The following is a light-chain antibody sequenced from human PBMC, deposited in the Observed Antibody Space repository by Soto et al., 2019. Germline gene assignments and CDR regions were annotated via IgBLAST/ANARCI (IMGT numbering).Light chain of an antibody. CDR2: GAS. Sequence: EIVLTHSPSTLSFSPGESATLCFRATRSVSSYLAWYQQKPGQAPRLLIYGASTRATGIPARFSGSGSGTEFTLTISSLQSEDFAVYYCQQYNNWPDTFGGGTKVDIK. V-gene: IGKV3-15*01. CDR1: RSVSSY. CDR3: QQYNNWPDT. J-gene: IGKJ4*01.